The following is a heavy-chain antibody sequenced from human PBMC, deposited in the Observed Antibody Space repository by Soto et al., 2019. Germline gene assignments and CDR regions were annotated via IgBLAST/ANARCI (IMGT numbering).Heavy chain of an antibody. J-gene: IGHJ5*02. Sequence: PGGSLRLSCAASGFTFSSYSMNWVRQAPGKGLEWVSSISSSSSYIYYADSVKGRFTISRDNAKNSLYLQMNSLRAEDTAVYYCARDRYYDILTGYENWFDPWGQGTLVTVSS. D-gene: IGHD3-9*01. V-gene: IGHV3-21*01. CDR3: ARDRYYDILTGYENWFDP. CDR2: ISSSSSYI. CDR1: GFTFSSYS.